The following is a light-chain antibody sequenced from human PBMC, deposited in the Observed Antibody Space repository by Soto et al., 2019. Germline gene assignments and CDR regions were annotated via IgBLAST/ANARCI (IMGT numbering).Light chain of an antibody. CDR2: GAS. J-gene: IGKJ1*01. CDR1: QSISSSY. V-gene: IGKV3-20*01. Sequence: EIVLTQSPGTLSLSPGERGTLSCRASQSISSSYLAWYQQKPGQAPRLLIYGASRRATGIADRFSGSGSGTDFTLTISRLDPEDFVVYYCQQYGGSPWTFGQGTKVEIK. CDR3: QQYGGSPWT.